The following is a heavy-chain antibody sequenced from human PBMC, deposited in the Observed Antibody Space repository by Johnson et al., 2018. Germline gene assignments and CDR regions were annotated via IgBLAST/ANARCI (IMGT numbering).Heavy chain of an antibody. D-gene: IGHD2-8*01. V-gene: IGHV3-23*04. CDR3: VKGSGYCNNGLGLGDV. CDR2: ISGNGANT. Sequence: EVQLVETGGNLVQXGGSXRLXCAASGFTFTSYSMMWVRQAPGRGLEWVPTISGNGANTHYAACAEDGFTLSRDHSKNTVFLQMDSMSADDTAVYYCVKGSGYCNNGLGLGDVWGRGTTVTVSS. J-gene: IGHJ6*04. CDR1: GFTFTSYS.